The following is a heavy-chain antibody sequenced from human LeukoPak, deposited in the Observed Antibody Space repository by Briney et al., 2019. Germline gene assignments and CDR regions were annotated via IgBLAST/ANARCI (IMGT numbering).Heavy chain of an antibody. CDR3: ARMTTTGTTSDY. V-gene: IGHV1-2*02. Sequence: ASVKVSCKASGYTFTGYYMHLVRQAPGQGLEWMGWINPNSGGTNYAQKFQGRVTMTRDTPISTAYMELSRLRSDDTAVYYCARMTTTGTTSDYWGQGTLVTVSS. CDR2: INPNSGGT. D-gene: IGHD1-1*01. J-gene: IGHJ4*02. CDR1: GYTFTGYY.